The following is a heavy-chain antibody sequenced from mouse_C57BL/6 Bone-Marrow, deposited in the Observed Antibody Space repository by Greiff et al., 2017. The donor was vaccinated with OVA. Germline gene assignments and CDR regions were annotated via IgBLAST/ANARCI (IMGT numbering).Heavy chain of an antibody. CDR1: GYTFTSYW. J-gene: IGHJ2*01. D-gene: IGHD1-1*02. V-gene: IGHV1-69*01. CDR2: IDPSDSYT. Sequence: VQLQQPGAELVMPGASVKLSCKASGYTFTSYWMHWVKQRPGQGLEWIGEIDPSDSYTNYNQKFKGKSTLTVDKSSSTAYMQLSSLTSEDSAVYYCAREGIWCYFDYWGQGTTLTVSS. CDR3: AREGIWCYFDY.